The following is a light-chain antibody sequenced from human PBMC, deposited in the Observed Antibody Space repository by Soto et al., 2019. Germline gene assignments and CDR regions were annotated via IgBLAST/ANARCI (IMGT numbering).Light chain of an antibody. CDR3: QQYDSSSPT. CDR1: QSVSSN. Sequence: EVVMTQSPATLSVSPRERATLSCRASQSVSSNLAWYQQKPGQAPRLLIYGASARATGIPARFSGSGSGTEFTLTISSLQSEDFATYHCQQYDSSSPTFGQGTKLEIK. CDR2: GAS. V-gene: IGKV3-15*01. J-gene: IGKJ2*01.